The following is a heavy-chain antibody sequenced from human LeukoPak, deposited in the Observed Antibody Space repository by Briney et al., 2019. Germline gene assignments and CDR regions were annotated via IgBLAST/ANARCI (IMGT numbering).Heavy chain of an antibody. CDR1: GYSFASSW. CDR3: ASPTTLCTSTSCSIDY. J-gene: IGHJ4*02. D-gene: IGHD2-2*01. V-gene: IGHV5-51*01. CDR2: IYPTDSYT. Sequence: PGESLKISCKGSGYSFASSWIGWVRQMPGKGLEWMGIIYPTDSYTKYSPSFQGQVTISADKSISTAYLQWSSLKASDTAMYYCASPTTLCTSTSCSIDYWGQGTLVTVSS.